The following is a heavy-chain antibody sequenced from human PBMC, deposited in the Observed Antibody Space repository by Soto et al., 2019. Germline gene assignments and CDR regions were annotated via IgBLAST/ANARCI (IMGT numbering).Heavy chain of an antibody. CDR1: GYAFTSYG. CDR3: ARDGGSGGKCYLCFDY. Sequence: DSLQVSCKASGYAFTSYGISFLRQAPGQALEWMGWISVYNGNTNYAQKFQGRVNMTTDTSTNTVYMELRSLTSDDTAVYYCARDGGSGGKCYLCFDYRGQGTPVTV. J-gene: IGHJ4*02. V-gene: IGHV1-18*04. D-gene: IGHD2-15*01. CDR2: ISVYNGNT.